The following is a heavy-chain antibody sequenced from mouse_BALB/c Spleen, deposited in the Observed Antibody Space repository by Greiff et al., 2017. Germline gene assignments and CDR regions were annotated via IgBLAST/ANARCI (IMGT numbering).Heavy chain of an antibody. CDR3: AREGVILGDYYAMDY. D-gene: IGHD4-1*01. CDR1: GYTFTDYN. V-gene: IGHV1S29*02. Sequence: VQLQQSGPELVKPGASVKISCKASGYTFTDYNMHWVKQSHGKSLEWIGYIYPYNGGTGYNQKFKSKATLTVDNSSSTAYMELRSLTSEDSAVYYCAREGVILGDYYAMDYWGQGTSVTVSS. J-gene: IGHJ4*01. CDR2: IYPYNGGT.